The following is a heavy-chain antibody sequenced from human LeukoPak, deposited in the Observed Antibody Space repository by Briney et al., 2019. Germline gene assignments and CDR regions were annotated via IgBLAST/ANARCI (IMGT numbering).Heavy chain of an antibody. D-gene: IGHD6-13*01. Sequence: GGSLRPSCAASGFTFSSYGMHWVRQAPGKGLEWVAVIWYDGSNKYYADSVKGRFTMSRDNSKNTLYRQMNSLRAEDTAVYYCARNGLASSWYHNYYYYYG. J-gene: IGHJ6*01. CDR2: IWYDGSNK. CDR3: ARNGLASSWYHNYYYYYG. CDR1: GFTFSSYG. V-gene: IGHV3-33*01.